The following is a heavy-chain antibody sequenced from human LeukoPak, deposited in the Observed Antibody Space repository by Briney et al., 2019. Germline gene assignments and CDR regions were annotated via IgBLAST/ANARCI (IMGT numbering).Heavy chain of an antibody. CDR2: VYYSGTT. V-gene: IGHV4-39*02. Sequence: PSETLSLTCTVSGGSISNSGFYWGWIRQTPGKGLEWIGSVYYSGTTYYHPSLGSRATVSVDTSKNQFSLKLSSVTAADTAVYYCTKDFGNHRTDCWGQGTLVTVSS. J-gene: IGHJ4*02. CDR3: TKDFGNHRTDC. CDR1: GGSISNSGFY. D-gene: IGHD1-14*01.